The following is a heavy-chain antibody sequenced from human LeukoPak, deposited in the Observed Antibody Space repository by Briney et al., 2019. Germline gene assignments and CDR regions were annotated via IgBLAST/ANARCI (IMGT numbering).Heavy chain of an antibody. Sequence: GGSLRLSCAASGFTFNNYGMHWVRQAPGKGLEWVAVISFDGAYQYYADSVKGRFTISRDNSKNTLYLQMNSLGAEDTAVYYCAKSGGTYCSGGNCYFDYWGQGTLVTVSS. V-gene: IGHV3-30*18. CDR2: ISFDGAYQ. J-gene: IGHJ4*02. CDR1: GFTFNNYG. D-gene: IGHD2-15*01. CDR3: AKSGGTYCSGGNCYFDY.